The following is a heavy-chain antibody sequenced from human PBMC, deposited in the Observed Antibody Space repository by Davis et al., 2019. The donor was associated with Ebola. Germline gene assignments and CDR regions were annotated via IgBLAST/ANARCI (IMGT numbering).Heavy chain of an antibody. CDR3: ASLRQTYDSSGYSQPFDY. CDR1: GFTFSTYA. Sequence: GGSLRLSCSVSGFTFSTYAMHWVRQAPGRGLEYVSAINNNGDTTYYTDSVKGRFTISRDNSKNTLYLQMSSLRPEDTAVYYCASLRQTYDSSGYSQPFDYWGQGSLVTVSS. V-gene: IGHV3-64D*06. D-gene: IGHD3-22*01. CDR2: INNNGDTT. J-gene: IGHJ4*02.